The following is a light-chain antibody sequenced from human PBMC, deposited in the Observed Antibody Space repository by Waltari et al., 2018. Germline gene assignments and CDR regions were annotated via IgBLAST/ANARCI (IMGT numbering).Light chain of an antibody. Sequence: QSALTQPAPVSGSPGQSFPTSCPGTSSDDGASNLISWYQQGPGRAPKLVIYEVPKRPSGVSDRFSGSKSDNTASLTISGLQAEDEADYYCCSYGGRSTLVFGGGTKLTVL. CDR1: SSDDGASNL. CDR2: EVP. J-gene: IGLJ3*02. V-gene: IGLV2-23*02. CDR3: CSYGGRSTLV.